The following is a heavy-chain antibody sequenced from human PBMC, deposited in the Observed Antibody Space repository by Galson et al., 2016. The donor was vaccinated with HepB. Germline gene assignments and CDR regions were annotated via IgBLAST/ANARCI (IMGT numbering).Heavy chain of an antibody. CDR3: AARTTDYGGVGRLHF. V-gene: IGHV3-66*01. CDR2: IYNTGST. CDR1: GFSVKNNS. D-gene: IGHD4-23*01. J-gene: IGHJ4*02. Sequence: SLRPSCAAAGFSVKNNSMTWVRQAPGTGLEWVSIIYNTGSTYYADSVKGRFTHSRDNSGNTEYLQMNTLSPEDTAVYYCAARTTDYGGVGRLHFWGQGNLVTVSS.